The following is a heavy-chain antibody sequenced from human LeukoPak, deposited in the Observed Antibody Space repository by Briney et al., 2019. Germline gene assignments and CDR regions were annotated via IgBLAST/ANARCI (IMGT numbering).Heavy chain of an antibody. CDR3: VRVRGYWLVRGYLDY. V-gene: IGHV4-39*02. J-gene: IGHJ4*02. CDR2: IYYSGAN. CDR1: GGSMSSSSYY. D-gene: IGHD6-19*01. Sequence: SETLSLTCTVSGGSMSSSSYYWGWIRQSPGKGLEWIGSIYYSGANHYNPSLKSRVTMSVDTSKNQFSVKLTSVTATDPAVYYCVRVRGYWLVRGYLDYWGQGTQVTVSS.